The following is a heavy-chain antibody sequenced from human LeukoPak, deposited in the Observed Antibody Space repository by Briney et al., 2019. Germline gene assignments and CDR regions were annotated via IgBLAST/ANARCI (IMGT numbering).Heavy chain of an antibody. D-gene: IGHD5-24*01. J-gene: IGHJ6*03. Sequence: PSETLSLTCTVSGGSISCYFWSWIRQPAGKGLVWIGRIYATGTTNYNPSLKSRGTMSVDTSNNQISQKMTSLNAADTAVDYCGRAPDGQPYCYMDVWGKGTTVTVS. CDR3: GRAPDGQPYCYMDV. CDR1: GGSISCYF. CDR2: IYATGTT. V-gene: IGHV4-4*07.